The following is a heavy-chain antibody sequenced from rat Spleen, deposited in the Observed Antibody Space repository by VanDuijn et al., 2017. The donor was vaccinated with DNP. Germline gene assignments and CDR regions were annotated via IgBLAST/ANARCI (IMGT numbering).Heavy chain of an antibody. V-gene: IGHV5-29*01. Sequence: EVQLVESGGGLVQPGRSLKLSCAASGFTFSNYGMAWVRQAPTKGLEWVATISYDGGSTYYRDSVKGRFTISRDDAKSTLYLQMDSLRSEDTATYYCASILRTTEGFDYWGQGVMVTVSS. CDR1: GFTFSNYG. CDR3: ASILRTTEGFDY. CDR2: ISYDGGST. D-gene: IGHD1-6*01. J-gene: IGHJ2*01.